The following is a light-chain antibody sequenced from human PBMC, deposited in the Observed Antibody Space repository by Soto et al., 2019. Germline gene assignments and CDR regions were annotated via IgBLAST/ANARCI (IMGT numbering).Light chain of an antibody. Sequence: DIQMTQSQSSLSASVGDRVTITCRASQSISSYLNWYQQKPGKAPKLLIYAASSLQSGVPSRFSGSGSGTKFTLTIASLQPDDFATYYCQQSYSTPRAFGQGTRLEIK. CDR1: QSISSY. CDR3: QQSYSTPRA. CDR2: AAS. J-gene: IGKJ5*01. V-gene: IGKV1-39*01.